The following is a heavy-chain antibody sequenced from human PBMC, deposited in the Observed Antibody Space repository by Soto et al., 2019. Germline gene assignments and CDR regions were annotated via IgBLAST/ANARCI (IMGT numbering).Heavy chain of an antibody. J-gene: IGHJ6*02. Sequence: QVQLVQSGAEVKKPGASVKVSCKASGYTFTSYGISWVRQAPGQGLEWMGWISAYNGNTNYAQKLQGRVTMTTDTSTSTAYMELRSLGSGDTAVYYCARDSPSYCGGDCYTYGMDVWGQGTTVTVSS. CDR3: ARDSPSYCGGDCYTYGMDV. D-gene: IGHD2-21*02. V-gene: IGHV1-18*01. CDR2: ISAYNGNT. CDR1: GYTFTSYG.